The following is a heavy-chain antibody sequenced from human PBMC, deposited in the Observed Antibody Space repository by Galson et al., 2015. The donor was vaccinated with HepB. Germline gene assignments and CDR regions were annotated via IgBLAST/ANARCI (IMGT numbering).Heavy chain of an antibody. CDR3: ARDRHNYYDSRGYSGSFDI. CDR1: GDTFNNYA. Sequence: SVKVSCKASGDTFNNYAFNWVRQAPGQGLEWMGGVLPVFDTPIYAQKFQDRVTITADESTSTVYMELSRLRSDDTAVYYCARDRHNYYDSRGYSGSFDIWGQGTLVIVSS. V-gene: IGHV1-69*13. J-gene: IGHJ4*02. CDR2: VLPVFDTP. D-gene: IGHD3-22*01.